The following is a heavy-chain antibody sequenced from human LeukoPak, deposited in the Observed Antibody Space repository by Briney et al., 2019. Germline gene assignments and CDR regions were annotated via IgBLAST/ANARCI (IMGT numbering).Heavy chain of an antibody. V-gene: IGHV3-30*04. CDR1: GFTFSSYA. CDR3: ARVGTNFDY. D-gene: IGHD1-1*01. J-gene: IGHJ4*02. CDR2: MSYDGSNK. Sequence: GRSLRLSCAASGFTFSSYAMHWVRQAPRKGLERVAVMSYDGSNKYYADPVKGRFTISRDNSKNTLYLQMNSLRAEDTAVYYCARVGTNFDYWGQGTLVTVSS.